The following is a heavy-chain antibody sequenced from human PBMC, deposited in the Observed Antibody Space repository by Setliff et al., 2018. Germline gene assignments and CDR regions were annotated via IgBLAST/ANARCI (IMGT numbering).Heavy chain of an antibody. D-gene: IGHD2-2*01. CDR2: ISAYNGYI. Sequence: ASVKVSCKTSGFRFTNFGFSWVRQAPGQGLEWMGWISAYNGYIIYAQKLQGRVTMTTDTSTSTAYMEVRSLRSDDTAVYYCARAPGTVVVPASRSAFDIWGQGTMVTVSS. CDR1: GFRFTNFG. CDR3: ARAPGTVVVPASRSAFDI. J-gene: IGHJ3*02. V-gene: IGHV1-18*01.